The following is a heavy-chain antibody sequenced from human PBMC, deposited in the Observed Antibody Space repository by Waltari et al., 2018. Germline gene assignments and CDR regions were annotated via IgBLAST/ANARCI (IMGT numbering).Heavy chain of an antibody. V-gene: IGHV4-59*01. CDR2: IYYSGST. D-gene: IGHD5-18*01. CDR1: GGSISSYY. CDR3: ARESPGYGYGYYFDY. Sequence: QVQLQESGPGLLKPSETLSLTCTVSGGSISSYYWSWIRQPPGKGLEWIGYIYYSGSTNYHPSLMSRVTISADTSKNQFSRKLSAVTAADTDVYYGARESPGYGYGYYFDYWGQGTLVTVSS. J-gene: IGHJ4*02.